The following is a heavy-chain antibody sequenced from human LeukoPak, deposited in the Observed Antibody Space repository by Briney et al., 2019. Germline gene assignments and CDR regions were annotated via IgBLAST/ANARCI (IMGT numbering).Heavy chain of an antibody. Sequence: GGSLRLSCAASGIITSSYEMNWVRQAPGKGLEWVSYISGSGSTRFYADSVKGRFTVSRDNAKNTLYLQMNTLRAEDTAVYYCVSIPGDWGQGILVTVSS. CDR1: GIITSSYE. J-gene: IGHJ4*02. D-gene: IGHD7-27*01. CDR2: ISGSGSTR. V-gene: IGHV3-48*03. CDR3: VSIPGD.